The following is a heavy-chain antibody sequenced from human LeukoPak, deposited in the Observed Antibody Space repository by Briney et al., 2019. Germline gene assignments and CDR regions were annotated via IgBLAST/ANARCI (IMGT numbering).Heavy chain of an antibody. Sequence: PGGSLRLSCAASGFTFSSYSMNWVRQAPGKGLEWVSSISSSSSYIYYADSVKGRFTISRGNAKNSLYLQVNSLRAEDTAVYYCARLYYDILTGYDYWGQGTLVTVSS. J-gene: IGHJ4*02. D-gene: IGHD3-9*01. V-gene: IGHV3-21*01. CDR2: ISSSSSYI. CDR3: ARLYYDILTGYDY. CDR1: GFTFSSYS.